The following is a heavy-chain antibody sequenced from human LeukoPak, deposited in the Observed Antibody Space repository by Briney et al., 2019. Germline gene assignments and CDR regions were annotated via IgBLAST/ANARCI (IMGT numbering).Heavy chain of an antibody. J-gene: IGHJ3*02. CDR3: AREPMTTAILDAFDI. CDR1: GSTFSNYT. D-gene: IGHD4-17*01. Sequence: GGSLRLSCAASGSTFSNYTMNWVRQAPGKGLEWVSSISSSSNYIYYADSVKGRFTISRDSAKNSLYLQMNSLRAEDTAVYYCAREPMTTAILDAFDIWGQGTMVTVSS. CDR2: ISSSSNYI. V-gene: IGHV3-21*01.